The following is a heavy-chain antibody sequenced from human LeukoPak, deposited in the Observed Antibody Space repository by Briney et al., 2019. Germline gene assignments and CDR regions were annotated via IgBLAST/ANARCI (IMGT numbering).Heavy chain of an antibody. CDR2: IIPIFGTA. Sequence: VASVKVSCKASGYTFTSYGISWVRQAPGQGLEWMGGIIPIFGTANYAQKFQGRVTITADESTSTAYMELSSLRSEDTAVYYCARGVAIDYWGQGTLVTVSS. CDR1: GYTFTSYG. CDR3: ARGVAIDY. V-gene: IGHV1-69*13. D-gene: IGHD5-12*01. J-gene: IGHJ4*02.